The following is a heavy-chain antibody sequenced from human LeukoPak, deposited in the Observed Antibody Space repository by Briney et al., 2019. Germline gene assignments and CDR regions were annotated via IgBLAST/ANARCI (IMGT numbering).Heavy chain of an antibody. CDR1: GFTFSSYW. Sequence: PGGSLRLSCAASGFTFSSYWMSWVRQAPGKGLEWVAVISYDGSNKYYADSVKGRFTISRDNSKNTLYLQMNSLRAEDTAVYYCARGCIAARAGRLDYWGQGTLVTVSS. V-gene: IGHV3-30*03. D-gene: IGHD6-6*01. CDR3: ARGCIAARAGRLDY. J-gene: IGHJ4*02. CDR2: ISYDGSNK.